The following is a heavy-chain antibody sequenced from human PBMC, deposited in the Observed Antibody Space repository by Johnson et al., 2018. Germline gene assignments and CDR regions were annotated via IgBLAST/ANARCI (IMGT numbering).Heavy chain of an antibody. D-gene: IGHD2-15*01. V-gene: IGHV3-30*03. CDR1: GFTFSSNG. CDR3: ARDRRIFPLYYYMDV. CDR2: ISYDGSNK. Sequence: QVQLVESGGGVVQXGRSXRLXCVASGFTFSSNGMHWVRQAPGKGLEWVAVISYDGSNKYYADSVKGRFTIPRDNSKNTLYLQMNSLRAEDTAVFYCARDRRIFPLYYYMDVWGKGTTVTVSS. J-gene: IGHJ6*03.